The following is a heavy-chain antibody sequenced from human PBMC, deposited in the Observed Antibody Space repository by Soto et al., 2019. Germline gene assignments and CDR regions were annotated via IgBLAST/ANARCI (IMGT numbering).Heavy chain of an antibody. D-gene: IGHD3-16*01. Sequence: PSETLSLTCTVSGGSISSYYWSWIRQPPGKGLEWIGYVFYSGDTNYTPSLRSRVTISLDTSKNQFSLRLSPVTAADTAVYYCARHMRAASYYMDVWGKGTTVTVSS. CDR2: VFYSGDT. CDR1: GGSISSYY. CDR3: ARHMRAASYYMDV. V-gene: IGHV4-59*08. J-gene: IGHJ6*03.